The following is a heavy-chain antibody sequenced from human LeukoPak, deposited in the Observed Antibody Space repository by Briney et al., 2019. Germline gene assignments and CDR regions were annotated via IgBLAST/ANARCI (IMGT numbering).Heavy chain of an antibody. CDR3: ARDRGPEEMATFDY. CDR1: GGSISRSYYY. V-gene: IGHV4-39*07. Sequence: PSETLSLTCTVSGGSISRSYYYWGWIRQPPGKGLEWIGSIYYSGSTYYNPSLKSRVTISVDTSKNQFSLKLSSVTAADTAVYYCARDRGPEEMATFDYWGQGTLVTVSS. J-gene: IGHJ4*02. D-gene: IGHD5-24*01. CDR2: IYYSGST.